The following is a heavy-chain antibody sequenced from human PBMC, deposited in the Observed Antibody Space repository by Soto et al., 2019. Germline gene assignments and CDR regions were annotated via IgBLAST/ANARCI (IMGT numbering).Heavy chain of an antibody. Sequence: QVQLVQSGAEVRKPGSSVKVSCKASGGTFDKRAIYWMRQAPGQGLDCMGGIVPRFGTTNYAQKFQARVIMTADEATNTAYLEISNLTPDDTAVYYCARDLDDGGLGSTFDIWGQWTLVAVSS. D-gene: IGHD3-10*01. CDR2: IVPRFGTT. V-gene: IGHV1-69*12. CDR1: GGTFDKRA. CDR3: ARDLDDGGLGSTFDI. J-gene: IGHJ3*02.